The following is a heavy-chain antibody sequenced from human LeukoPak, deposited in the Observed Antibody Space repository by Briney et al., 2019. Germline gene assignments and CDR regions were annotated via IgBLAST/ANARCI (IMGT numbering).Heavy chain of an antibody. CDR2: INPNSGGT. CDR1: GYTFTGYY. V-gene: IGHV1-2*02. Sequence: ASVKVSCKASGYTFTGYYMHWVRQAPGQGLEWMGWINPNSGGTNYAQKFQGRVTMTRDTSISTAYMELSRLRSDDTAVYYCARDGGWRHRYCSSTSCGDGYWFDPWGQGTLVTVSS. J-gene: IGHJ5*02. CDR3: ARDGGWRHRYCSSTSCGDGYWFDP. D-gene: IGHD2-2*01.